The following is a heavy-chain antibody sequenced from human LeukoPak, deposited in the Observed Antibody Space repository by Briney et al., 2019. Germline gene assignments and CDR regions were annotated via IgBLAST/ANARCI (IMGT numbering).Heavy chain of an antibody. CDR2: INWNGGST. CDR3: ARGDDYGDSRYYFDY. D-gene: IGHD4-17*01. Sequence: GGSLRLSCAASRFTFDDYGMSWVRQAPGKGLEWVSGINWNGGSTGYADSVKGRFTISRDNAKNSLYLQMNSLRAEDTALYYCARGDDYGDSRYYFDYWGQGTLVTVSS. V-gene: IGHV3-20*04. J-gene: IGHJ4*02. CDR1: RFTFDDYG.